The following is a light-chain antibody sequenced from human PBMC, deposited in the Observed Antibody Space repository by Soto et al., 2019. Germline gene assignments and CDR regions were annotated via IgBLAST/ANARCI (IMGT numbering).Light chain of an antibody. V-gene: IGKV1D-13*01. CDR1: KGISSA. CDR3: LQFNNYPLT. Sequence: AIQLTQSPSSLSASVGDRVTITCRASKGISSALAWYQQKPGKAHKLLIYDASSLESGAPSRFSGSGSGTDFTLTISRLQPEDFASYSCLQFNNYPLTYGPGNKVDIK. J-gene: IGKJ3*01. CDR2: DAS.